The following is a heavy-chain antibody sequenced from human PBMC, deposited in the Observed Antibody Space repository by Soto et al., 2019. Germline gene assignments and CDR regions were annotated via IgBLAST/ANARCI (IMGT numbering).Heavy chain of an antibody. CDR2: IDPGDSDT. J-gene: IGHJ6*02. CDR3: ARTAMVRGLMTNNYYYGMDV. CDR1: GYSFTNYW. Sequence: GESLKISCKGSGYSFTNYWIGWVRQMPGKGLEWMGIIDPGDSDTRYNPSFEGQVTISADKSISTAYLQWSSLKASDTAMYYCARTAMVRGLMTNNYYYGMDVWGQGTTVTVSS. V-gene: IGHV5-51*01. D-gene: IGHD3-10*01.